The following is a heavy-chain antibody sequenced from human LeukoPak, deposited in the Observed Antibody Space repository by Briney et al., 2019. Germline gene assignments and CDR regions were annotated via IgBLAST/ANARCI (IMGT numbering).Heavy chain of an antibody. J-gene: IGHJ5*02. Sequence: SPTLSLTFAISADSVSINSAAWNWVRQSPSRGLEWLGSTYYRCKWYNDYAVSVKSRITINPDTSKNQFSLQLNSVTPEDTAVYYCARYGDGWFDPWGQGTLVTVSS. V-gene: IGHV6-1*01. D-gene: IGHD4-17*01. CDR2: TYYRCKWYN. CDR1: ADSVSINSAA. CDR3: ARYGDGWFDP.